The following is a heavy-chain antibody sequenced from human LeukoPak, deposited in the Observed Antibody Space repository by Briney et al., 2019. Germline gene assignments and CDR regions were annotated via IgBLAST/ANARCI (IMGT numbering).Heavy chain of an antibody. CDR3: VRSLRSADF. Sequence: GRSLILSCAASGFTFSSYGMHWVRQAPGKGLEWVAVIWYDGSNKYYADSVKGRFTISRDNSKNTLYLQMDSLRPEDTAVYYCVRSLRSADFWGQGTLVTVSS. CDR2: IWYDGSNK. J-gene: IGHJ4*02. CDR1: GFTFSSYG. V-gene: IGHV3-33*01.